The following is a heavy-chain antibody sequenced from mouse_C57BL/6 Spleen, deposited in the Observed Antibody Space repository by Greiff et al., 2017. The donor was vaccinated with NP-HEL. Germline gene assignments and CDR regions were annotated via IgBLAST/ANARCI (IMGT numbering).Heavy chain of an antibody. CDR2: ISYDGSN. D-gene: IGHD2-4*01. CDR1: GYSITSGYY. J-gene: IGHJ1*03. V-gene: IGHV3-6*01. CDR3: ARTFYYDYDGYFDV. Sequence: ESGPGLVKPSQSLSLTCSVTGYSITSGYYWNWIRQFPGNKLEWMGYISYDGSNNYNPSLKNRISITRDTSKNQFFLKLNSVTTEDTATYYCARTFYYDYDGYFDVWGTGTTVTVSS.